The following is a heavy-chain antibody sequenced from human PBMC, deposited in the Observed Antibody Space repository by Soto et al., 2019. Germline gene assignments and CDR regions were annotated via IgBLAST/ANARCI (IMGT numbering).Heavy chain of an antibody. CDR3: ARESWGWLVRQGFDI. V-gene: IGHV4-59*01. J-gene: IGHJ3*02. Sequence: SETLSLTCTVSGGSISSYYWSWIRQPPGKGLEWIGYIYYSGSTNYNPSHKSRVTISVDTSKKQFSLKLSSVTAADTAGYDCARESWGWLVRQGFDIWGQGTMVTVSS. CDR1: GGSISSYY. CDR2: IYYSGST. D-gene: IGHD6-19*01.